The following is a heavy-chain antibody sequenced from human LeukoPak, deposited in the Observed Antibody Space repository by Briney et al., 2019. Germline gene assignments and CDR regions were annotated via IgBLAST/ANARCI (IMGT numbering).Heavy chain of an antibody. CDR2: INHSGST. D-gene: IGHD5-12*01. J-gene: IGHJ3*02. CDR1: GGSISSGSYY. V-gene: IGHV4-39*07. Sequence: SETLSLTCTVSGGSISSGSYYWSWIRQPPGKGLEWIGEINHSGSTNYNPSLKSRVTISVDTSKNQFSLKLSSVTAADTAVYYCARGKLRGYSGYGAAFDIWGQGTMVTVSS. CDR3: ARGKLRGYSGYGAAFDI.